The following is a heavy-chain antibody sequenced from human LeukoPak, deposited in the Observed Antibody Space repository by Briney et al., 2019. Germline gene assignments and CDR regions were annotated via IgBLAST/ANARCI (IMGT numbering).Heavy chain of an antibody. J-gene: IGHJ4*02. V-gene: IGHV4-39*07. CDR2: IYYSGST. Sequence: SETLSLTCTVSGGSISSSSYYWGWIRQPPGKGLEWIGSIYYSGSTYYNPSLKSRVTISVDTSKNQFSLKLSSVTAADTAVYCCARDSSSNRHAASFDYWGQGTLVTVSS. CDR1: GGSISSSSYY. CDR3: ARDSSSNRHAASFDY. D-gene: IGHD6-13*01.